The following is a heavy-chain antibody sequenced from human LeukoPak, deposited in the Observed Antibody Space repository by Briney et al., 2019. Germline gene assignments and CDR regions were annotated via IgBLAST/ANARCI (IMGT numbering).Heavy chain of an antibody. CDR1: GFTFSDYW. CDR2: IKQDGSEK. D-gene: IGHD3-22*01. CDR3: VRDRAYFDSSGFYNLDY. V-gene: IGHV3-7*01. Sequence: GGSLRLSCASSGFTFSDYWMSWVRQAPGKGLEWVANIKQDGSEKYYVDSVKGRFTISRDNAKNSLYLRMNSLRAEDTAVYYCVRDRAYFDSSGFYNLDYWGQGTLVTVSS. J-gene: IGHJ4*02.